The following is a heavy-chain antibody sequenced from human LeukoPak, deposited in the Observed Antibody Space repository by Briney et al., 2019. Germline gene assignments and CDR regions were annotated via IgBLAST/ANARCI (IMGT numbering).Heavy chain of an antibody. Sequence: PSETLSLTCAVYGGSFSGYYWSWIRQPPGKGLEWIGEINHSGSTNYNPSLKSRVTISLDTSKNQVSLKLYAVTAADTAVYYCARDHTVATLEETWGQGTLVTVSS. CDR3: ARDHTVATLEET. D-gene: IGHD4-11*01. J-gene: IGHJ4*02. V-gene: IGHV4-34*01. CDR1: GGSFSGYY. CDR2: INHSGST.